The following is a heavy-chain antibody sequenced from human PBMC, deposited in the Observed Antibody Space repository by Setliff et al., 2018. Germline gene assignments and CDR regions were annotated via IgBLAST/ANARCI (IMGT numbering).Heavy chain of an antibody. D-gene: IGHD3-16*01. CDR3: ARERAGGRGFTFGAIYYYYGMDV. Sequence: GASVKVSCKASGHTFTSYFMQWVRQAPGQGLEWMGMINPSGGYTIYAQNLQGRVTMTRDTSMSTVYMELSSLRFEDTAVYYCARERAGGRGFTFGAIYYYYGMDVWGQGTLVTVSS. CDR2: INPSGGYT. CDR1: GHTFTSYF. V-gene: IGHV1-46*01. J-gene: IGHJ6*02.